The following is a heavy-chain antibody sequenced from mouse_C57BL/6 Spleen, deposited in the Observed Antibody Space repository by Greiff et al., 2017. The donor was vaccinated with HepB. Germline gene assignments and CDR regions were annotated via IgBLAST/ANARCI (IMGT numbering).Heavy chain of an antibody. D-gene: IGHD2-5*01. CDR1: GYTFTDYE. CDR3: TRSAGYSTPWFAY. CDR2: IDPETGGT. V-gene: IGHV1-15*01. Sequence: VQLQQSGAELVRPGASVTLSCKASGYTFTDYEMHWVKQTPVHGLEWIGAIDPETGGTAYNQKFKGKAILTADKSSSTAYMELRSLTSEDSAVYDCTRSAGYSTPWFAYWGQGTLVTVSA. J-gene: IGHJ3*01.